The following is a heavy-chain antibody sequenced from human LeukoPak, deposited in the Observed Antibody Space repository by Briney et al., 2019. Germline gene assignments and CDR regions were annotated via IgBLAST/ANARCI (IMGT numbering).Heavy chain of an antibody. Sequence: ASVKVSCKASGYTFTSYGISWVRQAPGQGLEWMGWISAYNGNTNYAQKLQGRVTMTTDTSTSTAYMERRSLRSEDTAVYYCARTAVAGPNDAFDIWGQGTMVSVSS. CDR1: GYTFTSYG. CDR3: ARTAVAGPNDAFDI. J-gene: IGHJ3*02. D-gene: IGHD6-19*01. CDR2: ISAYNGNT. V-gene: IGHV1-18*01.